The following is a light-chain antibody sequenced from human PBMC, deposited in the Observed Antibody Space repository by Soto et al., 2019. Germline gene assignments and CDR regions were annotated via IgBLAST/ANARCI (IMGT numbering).Light chain of an antibody. V-gene: IGKV3-20*01. Sequence: EIVMTQSPATLSVSPGERATLSCRASQSVNSNLAWYQQESGQPPRLLIYGASTRATGIPDRFSGSGSGTDFTLTISRLEPEDFAVYYCQQYGTSRTFGQGTKVDIK. CDR2: GAS. CDR3: QQYGTSRT. CDR1: QSVNSN. J-gene: IGKJ1*01.